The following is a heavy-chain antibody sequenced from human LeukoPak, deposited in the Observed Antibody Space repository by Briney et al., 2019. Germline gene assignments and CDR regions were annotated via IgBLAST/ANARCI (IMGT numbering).Heavy chain of an antibody. V-gene: IGHV1-2*02. CDR2: INPNSGGT. Sequence: ASVKVSCKASGYTFTGYYMHWVRQAPGQGLEWMGWINPNSGGTNYAQKFQGRVTMTRDTSISTAYMELSRLRSDDTAVYYCARRGYYDSSGYWDFGGPITDYFDYWGQGTLVTVSS. CDR3: ARRGYYDSSGYWDFGGPITDYFDY. CDR1: GYTFTGYY. J-gene: IGHJ4*02. D-gene: IGHD3-22*01.